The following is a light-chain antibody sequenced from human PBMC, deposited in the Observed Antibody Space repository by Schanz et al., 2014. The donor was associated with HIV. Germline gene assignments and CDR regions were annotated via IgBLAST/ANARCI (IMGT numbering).Light chain of an antibody. J-gene: IGLJ3*02. CDR3: QSFDKSLTASV. Sequence: QSVLTQPPSASGTPGQRVTISCSGSSSNIGNNYVNWYQQVPGTAPKALIYRNNQRTSGGPDRFSGSKSATSASLVISGLQSENEADYYCQSFDKSLTASVFGGGTKLTVL. CDR2: RNN. V-gene: IGLV1-44*01. CDR1: SSNIGNNY.